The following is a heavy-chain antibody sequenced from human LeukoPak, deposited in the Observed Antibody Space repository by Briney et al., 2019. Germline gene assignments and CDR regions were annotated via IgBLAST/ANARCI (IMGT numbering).Heavy chain of an antibody. J-gene: IGHJ3*02. CDR1: GFTFSSYG. V-gene: IGHV3-30*18. Sequence: GGSLRLSCAASGFTFSSYGLHWVRQAPGKGLEWVAVISYDGSNKYYADSVKGRFSISRDNSKNTLYLQMNSLRAEDTAVYYCAKDPGTVEMAFDIWGEQVIVSVSS. D-gene: IGHD1-7*01. CDR3: AKDPGTVEMAFDI. CDR2: ISYDGSNK.